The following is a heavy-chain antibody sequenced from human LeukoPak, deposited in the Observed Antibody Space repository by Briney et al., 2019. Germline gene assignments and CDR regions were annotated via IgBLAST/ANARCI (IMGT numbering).Heavy chain of an antibody. J-gene: IGHJ4*02. V-gene: IGHV3-7*03. D-gene: IGHD4-23*01. CDR1: GLKFSNYW. CDR3: ASIGTVATEKGDY. Sequence: GGSLRLSCAASGLKFSNYWLTWVRQAPGKGLEWVANIKQDGSEQYYVDSVKGRFTISRDNAKNSLYLQMNSLRAEDTALYYCASIGTVATEKGDYWGQGTLVTVSS. CDR2: IKQDGSEQ.